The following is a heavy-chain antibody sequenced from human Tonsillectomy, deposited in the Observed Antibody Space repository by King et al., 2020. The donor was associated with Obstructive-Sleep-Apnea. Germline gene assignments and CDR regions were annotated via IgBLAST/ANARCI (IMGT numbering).Heavy chain of an antibody. CDR3: ARVGGGYNLDFYYGMDV. CDR1: GYTFTNYG. D-gene: IGHD5-24*01. Sequence: QLVQSGAEVKKPGASVKVSCKASGYTFTNYGITWVRQAPGQGPEWMGWSSAYNGNTNYAQKLQGRVTMTTETSTSTAYMELRSLRSDDTAVYYCARVGGGYNLDFYYGMDVWGQGTTVTVSS. J-gene: IGHJ6*02. V-gene: IGHV1-18*01. CDR2: SSAYNGNT.